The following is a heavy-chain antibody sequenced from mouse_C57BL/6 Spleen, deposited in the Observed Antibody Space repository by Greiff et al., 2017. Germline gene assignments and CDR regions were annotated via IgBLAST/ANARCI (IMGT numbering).Heavy chain of an antibody. V-gene: IGHV1-62-2*01. D-gene: IGHD2-4*01. CDR2: FYPGSGSI. CDR1: GYTFTEYT. Sequence: VQLQQSGAELVKPGASVKLSCKASGYTFTEYTIHWVKQRSGQGLEWIGWFYPGSGSIKYNEKFKDKATLTADKSSSTVYMELSRLTSEDSAVYFCARDEGIYYDYPYAMNYWGQGTSVTVSS. J-gene: IGHJ4*01. CDR3: ARDEGIYYDYPYAMNY.